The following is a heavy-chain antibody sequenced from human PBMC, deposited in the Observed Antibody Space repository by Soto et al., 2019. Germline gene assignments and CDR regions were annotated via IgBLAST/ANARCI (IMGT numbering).Heavy chain of an antibody. CDR2: VYYSGST. J-gene: IGHJ5*02. Sequence: SETLSLTCTVSGGSISSYYWSWIRRPPGKGLEWIGYVYYSGSTNYNPSLKSRVTISVDTSKNQFSLKLSSVTAADTAVYYCARHPSGSYTNWFDPWGQGTLVTVSS. CDR3: ARHPSGSYTNWFDP. CDR1: GGSISSYY. V-gene: IGHV4-59*08. D-gene: IGHD1-26*01.